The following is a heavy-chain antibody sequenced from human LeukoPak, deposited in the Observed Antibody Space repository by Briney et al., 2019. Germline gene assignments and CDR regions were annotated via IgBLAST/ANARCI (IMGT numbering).Heavy chain of an antibody. V-gene: IGHV1-69*04. J-gene: IGHJ4*02. CDR3: ARDLEVPVSVNWGATTAGLDY. D-gene: IGHD1-26*01. CDR2: IIPILGIA. Sequence: KISCKGSGYSFTSYWIGWVRQAPGQGLEWMGRIIPILGIANYAQKFQGRVTITADKSTSTAYMELSSLRSEDTAVYYCARDLEVPVSVNWGATTAGLDYWGQGTLVTVSS. CDR1: GYSFTSYW.